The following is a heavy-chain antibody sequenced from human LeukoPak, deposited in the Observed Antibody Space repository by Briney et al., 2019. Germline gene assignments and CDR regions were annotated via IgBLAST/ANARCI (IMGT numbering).Heavy chain of an antibody. CDR2: INHSGSN. D-gene: IGHD6-13*01. V-gene: IGHV4-34*01. J-gene: IGHJ5*02. CDR1: GGSFSGYY. Sequence: SSETLSLTCAVYGGSFSGYYWSWIRQPPGKGLEWIGEINHSGSNNYNPSLKSRATISVDTSKNQFSLKVSSVTAADTAVYYCARGRRSSSWFDPWGQGTLVTVSS. CDR3: ARGRRSSSWFDP.